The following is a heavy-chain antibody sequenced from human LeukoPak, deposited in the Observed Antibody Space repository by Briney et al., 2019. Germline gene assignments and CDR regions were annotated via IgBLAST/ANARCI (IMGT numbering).Heavy chain of an antibody. CDR2: IYYTGSA. J-gene: IGHJ4*02. D-gene: IGHD6-19*01. CDR1: GGSISSYY. Sequence: SETLSLTCTVSGGSISSYYWNWIRQSPGKGLEWIGLIYYTGSANYNPSLKSRVTISVDTSKNQFSLKLSSVTAADTAVYYCARVSSIAVAGNDYWGQGTLVTVSS. V-gene: IGHV4-59*01. CDR3: ARVSSIAVAGNDY.